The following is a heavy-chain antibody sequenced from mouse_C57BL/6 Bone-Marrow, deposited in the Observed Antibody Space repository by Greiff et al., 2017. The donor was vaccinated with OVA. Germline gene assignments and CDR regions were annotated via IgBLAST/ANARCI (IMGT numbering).Heavy chain of an antibody. CDR2: IRNKANGYTT. V-gene: IGHV7-3*01. CDR1: GFTFTDYY. D-gene: IGHD2-4*01. CDR3: ARYRGRDYDWFAY. Sequence: EVQLVESGGGLVQPGGSLSLSCAASGFTFTDYYMSWVRQPPGKALEWLGFIRNKANGYTTEYSASVKGRFTISRDNSQSILYLQMNALRAEDSATYYCARYRGRDYDWFAYWGQGTLVTVSA. J-gene: IGHJ3*01.